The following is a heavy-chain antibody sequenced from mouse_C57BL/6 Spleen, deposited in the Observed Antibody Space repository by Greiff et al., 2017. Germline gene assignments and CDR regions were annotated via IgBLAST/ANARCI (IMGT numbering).Heavy chain of an antibody. Sequence: QVQLQQPGTELVKPGASVKLSCKASGYTFTSYWMHWVKQRPGQGLEWIGNINPNNGGTIYNQKFKGKATLTVDKSSSTAYMELRSLTSEDTAVYYCARGGIPGFAYWGQGTLVTVSA. CDR3: ARGGIPGFAY. J-gene: IGHJ3*01. CDR2: INPNNGGT. V-gene: IGHV1-53*01. CDR1: GYTFTSYW.